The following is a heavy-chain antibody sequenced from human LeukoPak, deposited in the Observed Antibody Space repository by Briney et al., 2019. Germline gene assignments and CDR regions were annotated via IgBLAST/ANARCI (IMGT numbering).Heavy chain of an antibody. CDR3: ARADGSGNYYYYGMDV. J-gene: IGHJ6*02. CDR1: GFTFSSYA. D-gene: IGHD3-10*01. Sequence: GGSLRLPCAASGFTFSSYAMHWVRQAPGKALEWVAVISYDGSNKYYADSVKGRFTISRDNSKNTLYLQMNSLRAEDTAVYYCARADGSGNYYYYGMDVWGQGTTVTVSS. CDR2: ISYDGSNK. V-gene: IGHV3-30-3*01.